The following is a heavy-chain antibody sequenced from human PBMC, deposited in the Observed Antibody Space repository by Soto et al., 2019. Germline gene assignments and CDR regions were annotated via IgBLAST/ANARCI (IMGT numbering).Heavy chain of an antibody. V-gene: IGHV1-69*13. CDR1: GGTFSSYA. D-gene: IGHD2-2*01. J-gene: IGHJ6*02. CDR3: ARVGVYCSSTSCYSYYYGMDV. CDR2: IIPIFGTA. Sequence: ASVKVSCKASGGTFSSYAISWVRQAPGQGLEWMGGIIPIFGTANYAQKFQGRVTITADESTSTAYMELSSLRSEDTAVYYCARVGVYCSSTSCYSYYYGMDVWGQGTTVTVSS.